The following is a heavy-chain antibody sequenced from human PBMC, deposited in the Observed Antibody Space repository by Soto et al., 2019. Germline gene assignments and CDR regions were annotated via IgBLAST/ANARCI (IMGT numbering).Heavy chain of an antibody. J-gene: IGHJ1*01. CDR1: GGSISSGAYY. Sequence: QVQLQESGPGLVKPSQTLSLTCTVSGGSISSGAYYWSWIRQHPGKGLEWIGYIYYSGSTYYNPSLKSRVTIPVDTSKNQCSLKLSSVTAADTAVYYCAIYDSSGSRGFQHWGQGTLVTVSS. CDR2: IYYSGST. V-gene: IGHV4-31*03. D-gene: IGHD3-22*01. CDR3: AIYDSSGSRGFQH.